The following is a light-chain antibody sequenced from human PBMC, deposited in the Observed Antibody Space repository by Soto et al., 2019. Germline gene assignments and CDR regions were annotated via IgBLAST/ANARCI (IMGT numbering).Light chain of an antibody. CDR3: QEYDNWPPEGT. CDR2: GAS. V-gene: IGKV3-15*01. CDR1: QSVSIN. Sequence: TVLTQSPATLSVSPGERASLSCRASQSVSINLAWYQQKPGRAPRLLIYGASTRATGIPARFSGSGSGTEFTLTINSLQSEDFAVYYCQEYDNWPPEGTFGQGTKVDIK. J-gene: IGKJ1*01.